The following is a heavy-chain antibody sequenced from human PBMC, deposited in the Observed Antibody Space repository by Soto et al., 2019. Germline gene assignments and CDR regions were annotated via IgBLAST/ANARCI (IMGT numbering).Heavy chain of an antibody. D-gene: IGHD1-20*01. CDR2: VHESGST. V-gene: IGHV4-59*03. CDR1: GDAISNYY. Sequence: PSETLSLTCSVSGDAISNYYWSWIRQTPGRGLEWIGCVHESGSTDYNPSLSGRVIISLHTSKSQFSLSLRSATAADTATYYCARGTRALITSFFAYWGQGIPVTVSS. CDR3: ARGTRALITSFFAY. J-gene: IGHJ4*02.